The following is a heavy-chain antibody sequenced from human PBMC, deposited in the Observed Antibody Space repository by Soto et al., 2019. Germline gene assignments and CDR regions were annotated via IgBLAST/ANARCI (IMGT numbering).Heavy chain of an antibody. Sequence: GGSLRLSCAASGFTFSSYSMNWVRQAPGKGLEWVSSISSSSSYIYYADSVKGRFTISRDNAKNSLYLQMNSLRAEDTAVYYCAREGDEVVITYYYYGMDVWGQGTTVTV. CDR3: AREGDEVVITYYYYGMDV. J-gene: IGHJ6*02. V-gene: IGHV3-21*01. D-gene: IGHD3-22*01. CDR2: ISSSSSYI. CDR1: GFTFSSYS.